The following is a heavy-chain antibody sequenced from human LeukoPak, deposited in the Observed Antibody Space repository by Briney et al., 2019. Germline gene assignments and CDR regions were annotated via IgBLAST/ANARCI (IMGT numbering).Heavy chain of an antibody. CDR2: ISSSGSTI. Sequence: GGSLRLSCAASGFTFSDYYMSWIRQAPGKGLEWVSYISSSGSTIYYADSVKGRFTISRDNAKNSLYLQMNSLRAEDTAVYYCARDQDPEDRYFDLWGRGTLVTVSS. CDR3: ARDQDPEDRYFDL. V-gene: IGHV3-11*01. CDR1: GFTFSDYY. J-gene: IGHJ2*01. D-gene: IGHD2-15*01.